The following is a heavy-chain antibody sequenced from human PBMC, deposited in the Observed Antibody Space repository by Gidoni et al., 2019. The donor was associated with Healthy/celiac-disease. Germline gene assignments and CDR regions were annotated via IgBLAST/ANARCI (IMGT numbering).Heavy chain of an antibody. J-gene: IGHJ4*02. D-gene: IGHD3-16*01. CDR3: ARGYDYIWGSYDY. CDR2: INHSGST. V-gene: IGHV4-34*01. Sequence: QVQLQQWGAGLLKPSETLSITCAVYGGSFSGYYWSWIRQPPGKGLEWIGEINHSGSTNYNPSLKSRVTISVDTSKNQFSLKLSSVTAADTAVYYCARGYDYIWGSYDYWGQGTLVTVSS. CDR1: GGSFSGYY.